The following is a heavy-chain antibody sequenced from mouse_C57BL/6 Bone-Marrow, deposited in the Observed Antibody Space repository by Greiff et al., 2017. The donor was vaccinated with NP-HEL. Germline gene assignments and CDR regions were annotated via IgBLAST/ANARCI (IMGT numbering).Heavy chain of an antibody. J-gene: IGHJ1*03. D-gene: IGHD1-1*01. CDR2: ISSGGSYT. CDR3: ARHNCGSRVDWDFDV. V-gene: IGHV5-6*01. CDR1: GFTFSSYG. Sequence: EVQLVESGGDLVKPGGSLKLSCAASGFTFSSYGMSWVRQTPDKRLEWVATISSGGSYTYYPDSVKGRFTISRDTAKNTLYLQMSSLKSEDTAMYYCARHNCGSRVDWDFDVWGTGTTVTVSS.